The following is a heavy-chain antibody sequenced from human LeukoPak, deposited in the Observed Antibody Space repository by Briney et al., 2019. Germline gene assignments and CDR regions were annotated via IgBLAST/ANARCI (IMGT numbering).Heavy chain of an antibody. V-gene: IGHV4-30-2*01. Sequence: SQTLSLTCAVSGGSISSGGYSWSWIRQPPGKGLEWIGEINHSGSTNYNPSLKSRVTISVDTSKNQFSLKLSSVTAADTAVYYCAREHYYDILTASTHYYYYYGMDVWGQGTTVTVSS. CDR2: INHSGST. CDR3: AREHYYDILTASTHYYYYYGMDV. D-gene: IGHD3-9*01. CDR1: GGSISSGGYS. J-gene: IGHJ6*02.